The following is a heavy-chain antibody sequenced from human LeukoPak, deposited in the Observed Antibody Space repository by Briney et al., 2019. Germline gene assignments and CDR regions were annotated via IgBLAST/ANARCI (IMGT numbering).Heavy chain of an antibody. CDR3: ARDRDQLLMNWFDP. V-gene: IGHV3-9*01. Sequence: GGSLRLSCAASGFTFDDYAMQWARQAPGKGLEWVSGISWNSGSLGYADSVKGRFTISRDNAKNSLYLQMNSLRAEDTAVYYCARDRDQLLMNWFDPWGQGTLVTVSS. J-gene: IGHJ5*02. CDR2: ISWNSGSL. D-gene: IGHD2-2*01. CDR1: GFTFDDYA.